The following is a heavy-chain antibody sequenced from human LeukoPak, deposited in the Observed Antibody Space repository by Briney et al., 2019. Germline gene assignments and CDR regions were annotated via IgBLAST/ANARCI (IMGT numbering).Heavy chain of an antibody. CDR2: ISSSGSTI. CDR3: ARAPLTYYYGSGSYYWGGFDY. D-gene: IGHD3-10*01. Sequence: RGGSLRLSCAASGFTFSIYEMKWARQAPGRGLEWVSYISSSGSTIYYADSVKGRFTISRDNAKNSLYLQMNSLRAEDTAVYYCARAPLTYYYGSGSYYWGGFDYWGQGTLVTVSS. CDR1: GFTFSIYE. J-gene: IGHJ4*02. V-gene: IGHV3-48*03.